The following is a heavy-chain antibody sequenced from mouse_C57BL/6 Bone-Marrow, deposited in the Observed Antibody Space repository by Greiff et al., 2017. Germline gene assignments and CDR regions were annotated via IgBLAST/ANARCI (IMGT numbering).Heavy chain of an antibody. CDR1: GYTFTSYW. V-gene: IGHV1-55*01. Sequence: QVQLQQPGAELVKPGASVKMSCKASGYTFTSYWITWVKQRPGQGLEWIGDIYPGSGSTNYNEKFKSKATLTVDTSSSTAYMQLSSLTSEDSAVYDCARGFYPMTGFDYWGQGTPLTVSS. J-gene: IGHJ2*01. CDR2: IYPGSGST. D-gene: IGHD6-5*01. CDR3: ARGFYPMTGFDY.